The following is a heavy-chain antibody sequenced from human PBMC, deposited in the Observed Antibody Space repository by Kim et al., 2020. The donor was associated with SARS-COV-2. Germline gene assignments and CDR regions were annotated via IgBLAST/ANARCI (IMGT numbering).Heavy chain of an antibody. CDR3: AKTGSSSAYYPGY. Sequence: VGSLRLSCAAPGFTFSSYAMTWVRQAPGKGLEWVSLIFGGGSSTYYADSVKGRFTISRDNSKNTLYLQMNSLRAEDTAVYYCAKTGSSSAYYPGYWGQGTLVTVSS. CDR1: GFTFSSYA. CDR2: IFGGGSST. J-gene: IGHJ4*02. D-gene: IGHD3-22*01. V-gene: IGHV3-23*03.